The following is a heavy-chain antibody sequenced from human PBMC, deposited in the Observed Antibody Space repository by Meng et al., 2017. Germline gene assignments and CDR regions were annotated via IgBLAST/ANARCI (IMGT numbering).Heavy chain of an antibody. V-gene: IGHV3-30*03. CDR3: ASTDKYYFDY. Sequence: QVQLVESGGSVVQPGWSLRLSCAASGFTFSTYGMHWVRQAPGKGLEWVAVISYDGSNKYYADSVKGRFTIFRDNSKNTLYLQMNSLRAEDTAVYYCASTDKYYFDYWGQGTLVTVSS. CDR2: ISYDGSNK. CDR1: GFTFSTYG. J-gene: IGHJ4*02.